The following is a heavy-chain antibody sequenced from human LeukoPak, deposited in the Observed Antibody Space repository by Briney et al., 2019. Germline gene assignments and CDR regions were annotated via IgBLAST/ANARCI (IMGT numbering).Heavy chain of an antibody. D-gene: IGHD1-1*01. CDR1: GFTFSRYG. V-gene: IGHV3-30*03. CDR3: AAFLLQQINVFDI. Sequence: GGSLRLSCAASGFTFSRYGMHWVRQAPGKGLEWVAVISYDGSNKYYADSVKGRFTISRDNSKNTLYLQMNSLRAEDTAVYYCAAFLLQQINVFDIWGQGTMVTVSS. CDR2: ISYDGSNK. J-gene: IGHJ3*02.